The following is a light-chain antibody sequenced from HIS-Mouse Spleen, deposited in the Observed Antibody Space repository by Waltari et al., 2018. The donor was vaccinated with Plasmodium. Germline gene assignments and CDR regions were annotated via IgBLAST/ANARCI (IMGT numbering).Light chain of an antibody. CDR2: EDS. CDR1: ALPKKY. V-gene: IGLV3-10*01. CDR3: YSTDSSGNHRV. Sequence: SYELTQPPSVSVSPGQTARITCPGDALPKKYAYWYQQKSGQAPVAVIYEDSKRPPGIPERFSGSSSGTMATLTISGAQVEDEADYYCYSTDSSGNHRVFGGGTKLTVL. J-gene: IGLJ3*02.